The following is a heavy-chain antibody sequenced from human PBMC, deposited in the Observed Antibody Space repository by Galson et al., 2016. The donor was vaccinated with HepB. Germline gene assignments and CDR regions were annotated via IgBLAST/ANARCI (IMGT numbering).Heavy chain of an antibody. Sequence: SLRLSCAASGFTFSDYYMTWIRQAPGKGLEWVSYIGSSGSPIYYADSVKGRFTISRDNAKNSLYLQMNSLRVEDTAVYHCAKDPLGLALGWFHYLDYWGQGTLVTVSS. D-gene: IGHD3-3*01. V-gene: IGHV3-11*01. CDR1: GFTFSDYY. CDR3: AKDPLGLALGWFHYLDY. J-gene: IGHJ4*02. CDR2: IGSSGSPI.